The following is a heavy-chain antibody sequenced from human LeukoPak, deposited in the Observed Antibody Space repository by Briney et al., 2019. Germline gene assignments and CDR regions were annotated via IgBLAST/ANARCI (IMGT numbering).Heavy chain of an antibody. CDR2: IRYDGSNK. D-gene: IGHD2-21*01. CDR1: GFTFSSYG. CDR3: AKPAQAHGLWIDY. Sequence: GGSLRLSCAASGFTFSSYGMHWVRQAPGKGLEWVAFIRYDGSNKYYADSVKGRFTISRDNSKNTPYLQMNSLRAEDTAVYYCAKPAQAHGLWIDYWGQGTLVTVSS. J-gene: IGHJ4*02. V-gene: IGHV3-30*02.